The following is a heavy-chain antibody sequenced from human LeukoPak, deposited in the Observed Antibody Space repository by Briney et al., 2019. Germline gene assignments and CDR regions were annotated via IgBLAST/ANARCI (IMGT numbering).Heavy chain of an antibody. CDR3: ARRAVGYCSSTSCYTEYFQH. CDR1: GYTFTSYY. Sequence: RASVKVSCKASGYTFTSYYMHWVRQAPGQGLEWMGIINPSGGSTSYAQKFQGRVTMTRDTSTSTVYMELSSLRSEDTAVYYCARRAVGYCSSTSCYTEYFQHWGQGTLVTVSS. J-gene: IGHJ1*01. D-gene: IGHD2-2*02. CDR2: INPSGGST. V-gene: IGHV1-46*01.